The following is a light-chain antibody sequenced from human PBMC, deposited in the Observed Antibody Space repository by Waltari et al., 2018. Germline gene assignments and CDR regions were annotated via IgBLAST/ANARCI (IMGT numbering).Light chain of an antibody. CDR1: QSVSSSY. V-gene: IGKV3-20*01. CDR2: GAS. Sequence: EIVLTQSPGTLSLSPGERATLSCRASQSVSSSYLAWYQQKPGQAPRLLIYGASSRATGIPYRFSGSGSGTDFTLTISRLEPEDFAVYYCQQYGSSLFGPGTKVDIK. CDR3: QQYGSSL. J-gene: IGKJ3*01.